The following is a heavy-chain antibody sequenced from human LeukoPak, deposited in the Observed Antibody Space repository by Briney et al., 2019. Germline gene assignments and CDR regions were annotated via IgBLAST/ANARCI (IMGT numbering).Heavy chain of an antibody. Sequence: ASVKVSCKASGYTFTSYDINWVRQATGQGLEWMGWMNPNSGNTGYAQKFQGRVTITRNTSISTAYMELSSLRSEDTAVYYCARVPKGSSSWRWFDPWGQGTLVTVSS. CDR1: GYTFTSYD. D-gene: IGHD6-13*01. J-gene: IGHJ5*02. V-gene: IGHV1-8*03. CDR3: ARVPKGSSSWRWFDP. CDR2: MNPNSGNT.